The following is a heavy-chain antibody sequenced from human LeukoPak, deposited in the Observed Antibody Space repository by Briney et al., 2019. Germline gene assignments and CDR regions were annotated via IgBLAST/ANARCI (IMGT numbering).Heavy chain of an antibody. J-gene: IGHJ4*02. Sequence: GGSLRLSCAASGFTFTTFWMSWVRQAPGKGLEWVGRIKSKSDGGTTDYAAPVKGRFTISRDDSKNTLYLQMNSLKTEDTAVYYCTTVISPHEYSSSGGFDYWGQGTLVPVS. CDR1: GFTFTTFW. CDR2: IKSKSDGGTT. D-gene: IGHD6-6*01. CDR3: TTVISPHEYSSSGGFDY. V-gene: IGHV3-15*01.